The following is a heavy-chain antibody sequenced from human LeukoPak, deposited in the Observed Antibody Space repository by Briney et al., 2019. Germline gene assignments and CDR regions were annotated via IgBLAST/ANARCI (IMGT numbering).Heavy chain of an antibody. CDR3: AQGRVGYDRYSADN. V-gene: IGHV1-69*01. J-gene: IGHJ4*02. Sequence: WVKVSCKASGGTFSSYAISWVRQAPGQGLEWMGGIIPIFGTANYAQKFQGRVTITADESTSTAYMELSSLRSEDTAVYYCAQGRVGYDRYSADNWGQGTLVTVSS. CDR1: GGTFSSYA. CDR2: IIPIFGTA. D-gene: IGHD5-12*01.